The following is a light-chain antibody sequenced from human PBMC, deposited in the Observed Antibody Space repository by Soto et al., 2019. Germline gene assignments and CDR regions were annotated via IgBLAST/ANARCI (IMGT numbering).Light chain of an antibody. CDR3: QQLNSYPIT. V-gene: IGKV1-9*01. J-gene: IGKJ5*01. CDR2: AAS. CDR1: QGISDY. Sequence: DIQLTQSPSFLSASVGDRVTITCRASQGISDYFAWYQQKLGKAPKLLIFAASTLQSGVLSRFSGSRSGTEFTLTISSVQPEDFATYYCQQLNSYPITFGQGTRLEI.